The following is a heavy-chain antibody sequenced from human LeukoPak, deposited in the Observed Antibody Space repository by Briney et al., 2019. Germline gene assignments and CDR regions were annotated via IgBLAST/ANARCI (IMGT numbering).Heavy chain of an antibody. V-gene: IGHV1-2*02. CDR2: INPNSGGT. D-gene: IGHD6-19*01. J-gene: IGHJ6*02. CDR3: ARDLRRQGLVLIYYYYGMDV. Sequence: GASVKVSCKASGYTFTGYYMHWVRQAPGQGLEWMGWINPNSGGTNYAQKFQGRVTMTRDTSISTAYMELSRLRSDDTAVYYCARDLRRQGLVLIYYYYGMDVWGQGTTVTVSS. CDR1: GYTFTGYY.